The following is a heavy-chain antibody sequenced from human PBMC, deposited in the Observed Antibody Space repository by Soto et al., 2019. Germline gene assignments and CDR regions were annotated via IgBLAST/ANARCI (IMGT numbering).Heavy chain of an antibody. D-gene: IGHD5-12*01. CDR1: GYSFTSYW. CDR2: IYPDDSDT. CDR3: ARYSGYDLPRAYYFDY. V-gene: IGHV5-51*01. J-gene: IGHJ4*02. Sequence: GESLKISCKGSGYSFTSYWIGWVRQVPGKGLEWMGIIYPDDSDTRYSPSFQGQVTISADKSISTAYLQWSSLKASDTAMYYCARYSGYDLPRAYYFDYWGQGTLVTVSS.